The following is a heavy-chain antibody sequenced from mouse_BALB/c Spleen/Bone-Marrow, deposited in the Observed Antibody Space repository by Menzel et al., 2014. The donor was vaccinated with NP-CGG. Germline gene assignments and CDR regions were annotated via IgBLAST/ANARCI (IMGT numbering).Heavy chain of an antibody. D-gene: IGHD1-1*01. CDR1: GFTFTDYY. CDR2: IRNKANGYTT. V-gene: IGHV7-3*02. Sequence: EVKVEESGGGLVQPGGSLRLSCATSGFTFTDYYMSWVRQPPGKALEWLGFIRNKANGYTTEYSTSMKGRFTISRDNSQSILYLQMNTLRAEDSATYYCARDRNFGSSWYFDVWGAGTTVTVSS. J-gene: IGHJ1*01. CDR3: ARDRNFGSSWYFDV.